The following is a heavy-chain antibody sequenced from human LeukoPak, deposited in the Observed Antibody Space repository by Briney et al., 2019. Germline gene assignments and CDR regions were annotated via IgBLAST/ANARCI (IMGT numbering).Heavy chain of an antibody. D-gene: IGHD6-19*01. CDR3: AVAADGGVDY. J-gene: IGHJ4*02. CDR2: INPSGGST. V-gene: IGHV1-46*01. CDR1: GYTFTGYY. Sequence: ASVKVSCKASGYTFTGYYMHWVRQAPGQGLEWMGIINPSGGSTSYAQKFQGRVTMTRDTSTSTVYMELSSLRPEDTAVYYCAVAADGGVDYWGQGTLVTVSS.